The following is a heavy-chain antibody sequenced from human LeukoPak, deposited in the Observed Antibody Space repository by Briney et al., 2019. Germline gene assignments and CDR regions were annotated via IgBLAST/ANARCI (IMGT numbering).Heavy chain of an antibody. V-gene: IGHV1-69*05. CDR3: ARAVYYDSSGYLY. J-gene: IGHJ4*02. Sequence: SVKVSCKASGGTFSSYAISWVRQAPGQGLEWMGRIIPIFGTANYAQKFQGRVTITTDESTSAAYMELSSLRSEDTAVYYCARAVYYDSSGYLYWGQGTLVTVSS. D-gene: IGHD3-22*01. CDR2: IIPIFGTA. CDR1: GGTFSSYA.